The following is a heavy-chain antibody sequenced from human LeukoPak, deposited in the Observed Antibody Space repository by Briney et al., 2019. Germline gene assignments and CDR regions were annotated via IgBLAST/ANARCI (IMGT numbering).Heavy chain of an antibody. CDR1: GFTFNSYA. Sequence: GGSLRLSCAASGFTFNSYAMNWVRQAPGKGLEWVSAISVSGGSTYYADSVKGRFTISRDNSKNTLYLRMNSLRAEDTAVYYCAKDKGYSGSLGAFDIWGQGTMVTVSS. V-gene: IGHV3-23*01. J-gene: IGHJ3*02. CDR2: ISVSGGST. CDR3: AKDKGYSGSLGAFDI. D-gene: IGHD1-26*01.